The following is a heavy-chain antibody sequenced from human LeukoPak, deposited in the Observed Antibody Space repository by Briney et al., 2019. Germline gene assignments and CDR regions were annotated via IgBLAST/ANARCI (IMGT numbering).Heavy chain of an antibody. CDR3: ARDAAREGGVRTYFDY. CDR1: GFTFSDYY. J-gene: IGHJ4*02. D-gene: IGHD3-16*01. V-gene: IGHV3-11*01. CDR2: ISSSGSTI. Sequence: GSLRLSCAASGFTFSDYYMSWIRQAPGKGLEWVSYISSSGSTIYYADSVKGRFTSSRDNAKNSLYLQMNSLRAEDTAVYYCARDAAREGGVRTYFDYWGQGTLVTVSS.